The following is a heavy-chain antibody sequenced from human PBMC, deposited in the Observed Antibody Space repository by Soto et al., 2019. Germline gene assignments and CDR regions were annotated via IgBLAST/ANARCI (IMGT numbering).Heavy chain of an antibody. Sequence: SETLSLTCAVYGGSFSGYYWSWIRQPPGKGLEWIGEINHSGSTNYNPSLKSRVTISVDTSKNQFSLRLSSVTAADTAVYYCARGGYSYGDWLLWGQGTLVTVSS. CDR2: INHSGST. CDR3: ARGGYSYGDWLL. CDR1: GGSFSGYY. V-gene: IGHV4-34*01. D-gene: IGHD5-18*01. J-gene: IGHJ4*02.